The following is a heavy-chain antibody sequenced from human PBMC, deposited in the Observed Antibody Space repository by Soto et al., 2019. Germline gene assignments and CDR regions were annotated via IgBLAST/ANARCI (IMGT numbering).Heavy chain of an antibody. V-gene: IGHV4-4*02. Sequence: QVQLQESGPGLVEPSGTLSLTCAVSGGSISSGNWWSWVRQPPGKGLEWIGEIFRTGSTNYNPSLTRRVTISVDPSNNQFSLKVSSVPAADTAVYYCAREGRGAYNYAYWGQGTLVTVSS. D-gene: IGHD5-12*01. J-gene: IGHJ4*02. CDR3: AREGRGAYNYAY. CDR1: GGSISSGNW. CDR2: IFRTGST.